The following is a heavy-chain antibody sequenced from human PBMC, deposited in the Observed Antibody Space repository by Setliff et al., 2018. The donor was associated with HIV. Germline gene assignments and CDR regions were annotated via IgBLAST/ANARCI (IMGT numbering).Heavy chain of an antibody. CDR3: VRGLAVATICDY. Sequence: GGSLRLSCAASGFTFSSYSMNWVRQAPGKGLEWVSSISSGSSYIYYAESVKGRFTISRDNAKNTLHLQMNSLRAEDTAVYYCVRGLAVATICDYWGQGTLVTVSS. CDR1: GFTFSSYS. CDR2: ISSGSSYI. J-gene: IGHJ4*02. D-gene: IGHD5-12*01. V-gene: IGHV3-21*01.